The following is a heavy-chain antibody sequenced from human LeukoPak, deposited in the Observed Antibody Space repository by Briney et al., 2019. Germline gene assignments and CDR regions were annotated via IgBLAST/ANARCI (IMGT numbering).Heavy chain of an antibody. CDR2: IYYSGST. D-gene: IGHD4-17*01. J-gene: IGHJ4*02. CDR3: ASLFTVTNNFDY. V-gene: IGHV4-30-4*01. CDR1: GGSISRGDYY. Sequence: SETLSLTCTVSGGSISRGDYYWSWIRQPPGTGLEWIGYIYYSGSTYYNPSLKSRVTISVDTSKNQFSLKLSSVTAADTAVYYCASLFTVTNNFDYWGQGTLVTVSS.